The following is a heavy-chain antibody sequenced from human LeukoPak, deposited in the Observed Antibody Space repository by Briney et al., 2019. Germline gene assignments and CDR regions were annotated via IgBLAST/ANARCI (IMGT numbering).Heavy chain of an antibody. J-gene: IGHJ4*02. D-gene: IGHD3-16*01. CDR3: VRFGDYPQ. Sequence: GGSLRLSCAASGFTFSSYGMHWVRQAPGKGLEWVAVIWYDGSNKYYADSVKGRFTISRDNAKNTLFLQMNSLGAEDTAVYYCVRFGDYPQWGQGTLATVSS. CDR2: IWYDGSNK. V-gene: IGHV3-33*03. CDR1: GFTFSSYG.